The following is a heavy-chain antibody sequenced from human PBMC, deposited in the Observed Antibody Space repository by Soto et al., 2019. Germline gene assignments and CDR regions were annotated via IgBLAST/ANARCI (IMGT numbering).Heavy chain of an antibody. Sequence: GESLKISCVGSGFTFHGSTMHWVRQASGKGLEWIGLISIKPNNFATVYAASVTGRFTISRDDSKNTAYLQMDSLKTEDTALYSCVRAYENSNYYFDHWGRGTLVTVSS. CDR2: ISIKPNNFAT. D-gene: IGHD3-22*01. CDR1: GFTFHGST. V-gene: IGHV3-73*01. CDR3: VRAYENSNYYFDH. J-gene: IGHJ4*01.